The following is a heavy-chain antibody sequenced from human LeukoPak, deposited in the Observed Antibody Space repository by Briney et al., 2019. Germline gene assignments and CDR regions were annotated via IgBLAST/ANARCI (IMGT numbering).Heavy chain of an antibody. J-gene: IGHJ4*02. Sequence: GGSLRLSCAASGFTVSSNYMSWVRQAPGEGLEWVSDIYSGGSTYYADSVKGRFTISRDNYKNTLYLQMSSLRAEDTAVYYCAREPIAAAGTLGDYWGQGTLVTVSS. CDR2: IYSGGST. D-gene: IGHD6-13*01. CDR1: GFTVSSNY. CDR3: AREPIAAAGTLGDY. V-gene: IGHV3-53*01.